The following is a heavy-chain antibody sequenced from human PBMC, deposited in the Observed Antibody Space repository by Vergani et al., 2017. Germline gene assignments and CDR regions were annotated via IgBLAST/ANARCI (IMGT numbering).Heavy chain of an antibody. CDR3: ARDHYCSGGSCTAAY. CDR1: GFTFSSYG. Sequence: VQLVESGGGLVQPGGSLRLSCAASGFTFSSYGMHWVRQAPGKGLEWVAVIWYDGSNKYYADSVKGRFTISRDNSKNTLYLQMNSLRAEDTAVYYCARDHYCSGGSCTAAYWGQGTLVTVSS. V-gene: IGHV3-33*01. J-gene: IGHJ4*02. D-gene: IGHD2-15*01. CDR2: IWYDGSNK.